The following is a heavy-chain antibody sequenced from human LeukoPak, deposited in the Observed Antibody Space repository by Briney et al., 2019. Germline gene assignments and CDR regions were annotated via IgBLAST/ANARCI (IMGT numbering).Heavy chain of an antibody. CDR1: GGSFSGYY. J-gene: IGHJ6*02. CDR3: ARMSYYYYGMDV. CDR2: INHSGST. V-gene: IGHV4-34*01. Sequence: SETLSLTCAVYGGSFSGYYWSWIRQPPGKGLEWIGEINHSGSTNYNPSLKSRVTISVDTSKNQFSLKLSSVTAADTAVYYCARMSYYYYGMDVWGQGTTVTVSS.